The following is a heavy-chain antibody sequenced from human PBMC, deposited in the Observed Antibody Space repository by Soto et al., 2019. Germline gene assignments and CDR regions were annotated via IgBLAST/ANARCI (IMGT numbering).Heavy chain of an antibody. V-gene: IGHV1-2*04. CDR2: INPNSGGT. Sequence: ASVKVSCKASGYTFTGYYMHWVRQAPGQGLEWMGWINPNSGGTNYAQKCQGWVTMTRDTSISTAYMELSRLRSDDTAVYYCARERRNYDILTGYYPSGMDVWGQGTTVTVSS. CDR3: ARERRNYDILTGYYPSGMDV. CDR1: GYTFTGYY. D-gene: IGHD3-9*01. J-gene: IGHJ6*02.